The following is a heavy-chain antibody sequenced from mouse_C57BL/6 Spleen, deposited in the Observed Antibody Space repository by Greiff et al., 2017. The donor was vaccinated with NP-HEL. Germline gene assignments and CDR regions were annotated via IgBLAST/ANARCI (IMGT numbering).Heavy chain of an antibody. CDR2: IDPSDSET. Sequence: VQLQQPGAELVRPGSSVKLSCKASGYTFTSYWMHWVKQRPIQGLEWIGNIDPSDSETHYNQKFKDKATLTVDKSSSTAYMQLSSLTSEDSAVYYCARVYGKGYFDVWGTGTTVTVSS. D-gene: IGHD2-1*01. J-gene: IGHJ1*03. V-gene: IGHV1-52*01. CDR1: GYTFTSYW. CDR3: ARVYGKGYFDV.